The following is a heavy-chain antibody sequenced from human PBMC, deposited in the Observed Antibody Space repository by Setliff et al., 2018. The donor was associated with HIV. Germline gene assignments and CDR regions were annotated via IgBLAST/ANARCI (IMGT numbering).Heavy chain of an antibody. D-gene: IGHD2-15*01. V-gene: IGHV4-59*11. CDR1: GDSINTHY. CDR3: ARGSTTWWTWWFDP. CDR2: TSKSGST. Sequence: SETLSLTCTVSGDSINTHYWSWVRQPPGKALEWIGTTSKSGSTTYNPSLNSRVTVSVDTAKNQFSLKVTSVTSADTAVYYCARGSTTWWTWWFDPWGQGTLVTVSS. J-gene: IGHJ5*02.